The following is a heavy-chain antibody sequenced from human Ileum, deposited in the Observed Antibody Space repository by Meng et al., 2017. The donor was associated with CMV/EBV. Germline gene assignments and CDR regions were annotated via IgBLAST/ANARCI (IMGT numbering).Heavy chain of an antibody. V-gene: IGHV3-53*01. CDR2: MYSGGAT. Sequence: GESLKLSCVASGLSVNGNFMNWVRQAPGKGLEWVAVMYSGGATYYADSVKGRFTVSRDDSKNILYLHMDTLRTEDTALYYCARGSAFDTWGQGTMVTVSS. CDR3: ARGSAFDT. J-gene: IGHJ3*02. CDR1: GLSVNGNF.